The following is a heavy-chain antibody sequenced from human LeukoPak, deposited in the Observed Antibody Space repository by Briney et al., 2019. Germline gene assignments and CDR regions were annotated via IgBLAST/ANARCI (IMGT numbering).Heavy chain of an antibody. V-gene: IGHV3-23*01. Sequence: GGSLRLSCAASGFTFSSYAMNWVRQAPGKGLEWVSSISSDGDTTYYAGSVKGRFSISRDDSKSTLYLQMNSLRGEDTAVYYCAKDFGRNLGGPGYWGRGTLVIVSS. CDR3: AKDFGRNLGGPGY. CDR1: GFTFSSYA. CDR2: ISSDGDTT. J-gene: IGHJ4*02. D-gene: IGHD3-10*01.